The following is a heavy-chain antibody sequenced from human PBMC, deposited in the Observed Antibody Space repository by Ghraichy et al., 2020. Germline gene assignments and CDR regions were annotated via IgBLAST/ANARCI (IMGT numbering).Heavy chain of an antibody. CDR1: GFTVSSNY. Sequence: LSLTCAASGFTVSSNYMSWVRQAPGKGLEWVSVIYSGGSTYYADSVKGRFTISRDNSKNTLYLQMNSLRAEDTAVYYCARVGFCGGDCYPFDYWGQGTLVTVSS. V-gene: IGHV3-53*01. CDR2: IYSGGST. J-gene: IGHJ4*02. D-gene: IGHD2-21*02. CDR3: ARVGFCGGDCYPFDY.